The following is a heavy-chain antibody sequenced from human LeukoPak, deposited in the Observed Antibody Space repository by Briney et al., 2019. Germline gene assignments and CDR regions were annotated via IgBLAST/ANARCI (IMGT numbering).Heavy chain of an antibody. CDR2: INPNSGGT. Sequence: ASVKVSCKASGYTFTGYYMHWVRQAPGQGLEWMGWINPNSGGTNYAQKFQGRVTMTRDTSISTAYMELSRLRSDDTAVYYCHSSGWYENYYYYYMDVWGKGTTVTISS. CDR3: HSSGWYENYYYYYMDV. D-gene: IGHD6-19*01. J-gene: IGHJ6*03. V-gene: IGHV1-2*02. CDR1: GYTFTGYY.